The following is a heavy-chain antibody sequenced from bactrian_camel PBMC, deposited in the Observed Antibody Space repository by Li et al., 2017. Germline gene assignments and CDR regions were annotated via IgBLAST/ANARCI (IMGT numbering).Heavy chain of an antibody. D-gene: IGHD6*01. CDR1: GYTYSGHC. Sequence: HVQLVESGGGSVQAGGSLRLSCAFSGYTYSGHCMGWFRQAPGKEREGVAVIAGSGSPGYADSVKGRFTISKDNAKSTLYLQMNNLRAEDTAMYYCAADRELGGSCRTPRAVDAHDGSWSQGTQVTVS. V-gene: IGHV3S1*01. CDR2: VIAGSGSP. J-gene: IGHJ6*01. CDR3: AADRELGGSCRTPRAVDAHDGS.